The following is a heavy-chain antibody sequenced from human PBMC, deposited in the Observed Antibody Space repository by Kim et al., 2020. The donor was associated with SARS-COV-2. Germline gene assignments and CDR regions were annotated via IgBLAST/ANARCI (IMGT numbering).Heavy chain of an antibody. CDR3: ARGGGAEQWLTLVDAYDI. V-gene: IGHV4-34*01. D-gene: IGHD6-19*01. J-gene: IGHJ3*02. CDR1: GGSLSGYY. Sequence: SETLSLTCAVNGGSLSGYYWSWIRQPPGKGLEWIGEINHSGIGEINHSGNTNYNPSLKSRVTISVDTSKNQFSLKLRFVTAADTAMYYCARGGGAEQWLTLVDAYDIWGQGTMVTVSS. CDR2: INHSGNT.